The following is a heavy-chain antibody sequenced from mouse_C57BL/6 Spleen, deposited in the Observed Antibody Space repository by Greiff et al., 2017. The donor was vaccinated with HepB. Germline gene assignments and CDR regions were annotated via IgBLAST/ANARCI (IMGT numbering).Heavy chain of an antibody. CDR1: GYSITSGYY. Sequence: EVKLMESGPGLVKPSQSLSLTCSVTGYSITSGYYWNWIRQFPGNKLEWMGYISYDGSNNYNPSLKNRISITRDTSKNQFFLKLNSVTTEDTATYYCARTYEYDFAWFAYWGQGTLVTVSA. CDR3: ARTYEYDFAWFAY. V-gene: IGHV3-6*01. CDR2: ISYDGSN. D-gene: IGHD2-4*01. J-gene: IGHJ3*01.